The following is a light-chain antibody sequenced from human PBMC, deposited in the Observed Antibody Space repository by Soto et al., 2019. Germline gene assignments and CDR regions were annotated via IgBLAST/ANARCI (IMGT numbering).Light chain of an antibody. CDR3: QQRSHWPPALT. Sequence: EVVFKEAPTTPAVSRGERATISCRANQSVSSSLAWYQQQPGQAPRLLIYDASNRATGIPARFSGSVSGTAFTLTIRRLEPEDFAVYYCQQRSHWPPALTLGGGTKVDIK. V-gene: IGKV3-11*01. CDR2: DAS. J-gene: IGKJ4*01. CDR1: QSVSSS.